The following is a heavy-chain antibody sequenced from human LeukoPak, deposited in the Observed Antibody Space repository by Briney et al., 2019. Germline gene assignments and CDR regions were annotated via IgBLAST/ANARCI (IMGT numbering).Heavy chain of an antibody. J-gene: IGHJ4*02. Sequence: GASVKVSCKASGGTFSSYAISWVRQAPGQGPEWMGGIIPIFGTANYAQKYRDRVTITADESTSTAYMELSSLRSEDTAVYYCAGERTGDPGLVYWGQGTLVTVSS. V-gene: IGHV1-69*13. CDR2: IIPIFGTA. D-gene: IGHD7-27*01. CDR1: GGTFSSYA. CDR3: AGERTGDPGLVY.